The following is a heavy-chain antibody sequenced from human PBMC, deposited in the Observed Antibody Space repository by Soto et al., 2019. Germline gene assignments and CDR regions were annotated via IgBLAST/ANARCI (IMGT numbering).Heavy chain of an antibody. CDR2: IYYSGST. V-gene: IGHV4-39*01. J-gene: IGHJ4*02. CDR3: ARPGLYVFGRGPPLTTFDY. Sequence: PSETLSLTCTVSGGSISSSSYYWGWIRQPPGKGLEWIGSIYYSGSTYYNTSLKSRVTISVDTSKNQFSLKLSSVTAADTAVYCGARPGLYVFGRGPPLTTFDYWGQGTLVTVSS. D-gene: IGHD3-16*01. CDR1: GGSISSSSYY.